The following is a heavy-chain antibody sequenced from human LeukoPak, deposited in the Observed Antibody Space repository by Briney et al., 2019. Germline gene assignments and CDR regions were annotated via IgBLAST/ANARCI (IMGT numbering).Heavy chain of an antibody. D-gene: IGHD3-9*01. V-gene: IGHV1-18*01. CDR3: ASDFDWFLGGDY. CDR1: GYTFTSYG. Sequence: GASVKVSCKASGYTFTSYGISWVRQAPGQGLEWMGWISAYNGNTNYAQKFQGRVTITADKSTSTAYMELSSLRSEDTAVYYCASDFDWFLGGDYWGRGTLVTVSS. CDR2: ISAYNGNT. J-gene: IGHJ4*02.